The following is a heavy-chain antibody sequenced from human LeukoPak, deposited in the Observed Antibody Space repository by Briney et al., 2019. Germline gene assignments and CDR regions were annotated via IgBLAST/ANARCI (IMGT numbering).Heavy chain of an antibody. CDR2: ISGSGGST. Sequence: PGGSLRLSCAASGFTFSSYAMSWVRQAPGKGLEWVSAISGSGGSTDYADSVKGRFTISRDNSKNTLYLQMNSLRAEDTAVYYCAKDLSYYDSRRYYYNLSFDYWGQGTLVTVSS. D-gene: IGHD3-22*01. J-gene: IGHJ4*02. CDR1: GFTFSSYA. CDR3: AKDLSYYDSRRYYYNLSFDY. V-gene: IGHV3-23*01.